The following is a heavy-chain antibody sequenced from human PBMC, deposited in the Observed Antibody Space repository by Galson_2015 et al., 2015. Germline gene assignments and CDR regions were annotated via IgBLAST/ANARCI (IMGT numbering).Heavy chain of an antibody. CDR1: GFTFDDYA. J-gene: IGHJ5*02. CDR2: ISWNSGSI. V-gene: IGHV3-9*01. Sequence: SLRLSCAASGFTFDDYAMHWVRQAPGKGLEWVSGISWNSGSIGYADSVKGRFTISRDNAKNSLYLQMNSLRAEDTALYYCAKVPYDFWSGYWFDPWGQGTLVTVSS. D-gene: IGHD3-3*01. CDR3: AKVPYDFWSGYWFDP.